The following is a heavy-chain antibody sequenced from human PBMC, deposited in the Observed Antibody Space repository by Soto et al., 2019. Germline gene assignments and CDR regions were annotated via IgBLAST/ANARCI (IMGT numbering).Heavy chain of an antibody. CDR2: INAGNGDT. J-gene: IGHJ4*02. Sequence: SVKVSCKASRYSFTTYALHWVRQAPGQRLEWMGWINAGNGDTKYSEKFQGRVTITRDTSANTAYMELRSLRSDDTAVYYCARGPPGYSRGRWDEWGQGNLVTV. V-gene: IGHV1-3*01. D-gene: IGHD6-19*01. CDR1: RYSFTTYA. CDR3: ARGPPGYSRGRWDE.